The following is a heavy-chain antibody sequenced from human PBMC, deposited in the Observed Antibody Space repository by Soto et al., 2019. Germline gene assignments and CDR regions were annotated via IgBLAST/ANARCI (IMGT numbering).Heavy chain of an antibody. D-gene: IGHD6-19*01. Sequence: ASVKVSCKASGGTFSSHAFSWVRQAPGQGLEWMGWISAYNGNTNYAQKLQGRVTMTTDTSTSTAYMELRSLRSDDTAVYYCARGVAGVQWDAFDIWGQGTMVTVSS. J-gene: IGHJ3*02. CDR2: ISAYNGNT. CDR3: ARGVAGVQWDAFDI. CDR1: GGTFSSHA. V-gene: IGHV1-18*01.